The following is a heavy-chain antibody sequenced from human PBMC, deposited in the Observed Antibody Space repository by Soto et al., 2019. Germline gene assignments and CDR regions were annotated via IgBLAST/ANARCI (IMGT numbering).Heavy chain of an antibody. J-gene: IGHJ6*02. D-gene: IGHD5-18*01. CDR1: GGTFSSYA. CDR2: IIPIFGTA. Sequence: SVKVSCKASGGTFSSYAISWVRQAPGQGLEWMGGIIPIFGTANYAQKFQGRVTITADESTSTAYMELSSLRSEDTAVYYCARENTAMVIDYYYGMDVWGQGTTVTVSS. CDR3: ARENTAMVIDYYYGMDV. V-gene: IGHV1-69*13.